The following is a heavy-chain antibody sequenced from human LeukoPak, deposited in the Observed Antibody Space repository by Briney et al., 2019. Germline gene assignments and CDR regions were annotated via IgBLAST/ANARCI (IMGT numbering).Heavy chain of an antibody. CDR2: INPDGGST. V-gene: IGHV1-46*01. D-gene: IGHD6-13*01. J-gene: IGHJ4*02. CDR3: ARAPRNSSTMLDF. Sequence: GASVKVSCKASGYTFISYWIQWVRQAPGQGLEWMGLINPDGGSTAYAHRFQGRVIMTRDTSTSTAYMDLSSLRSEDTAVYHCARAPRNSSTMLDFWGQGTLVTISS. CDR1: GYTFISYW.